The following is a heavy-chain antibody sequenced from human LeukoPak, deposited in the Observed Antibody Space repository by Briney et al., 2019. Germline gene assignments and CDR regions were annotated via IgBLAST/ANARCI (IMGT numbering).Heavy chain of an antibody. Sequence: GGSLRLSCAASGFTFSTYWMHWVRQVPGKGLVWVSRISSDGANANYADSVKGRFTISRDNSKNTLYLQMNSLRAEGTDVYNCAKVGSQIMTGQHYYYMDVWGKGTTVTISS. D-gene: IGHD3-9*01. CDR2: ISSDGANA. CDR1: GFTFSTYW. J-gene: IGHJ6*03. CDR3: AKVGSQIMTGQHYYYMDV. V-gene: IGHV3-74*01.